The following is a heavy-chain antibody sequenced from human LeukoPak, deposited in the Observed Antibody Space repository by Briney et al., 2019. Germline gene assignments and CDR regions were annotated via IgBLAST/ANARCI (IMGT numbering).Heavy chain of an antibody. Sequence: GPWVTLSCKAPAGVFPSYANSWVGLAPGQGIEWKGVVIPIFGTANYAQTFKGRVTITADKSTSTSYMELSSLRSEDTAVYYCARDGRNAEYGDFSFDYWGQGTLVTVSS. J-gene: IGHJ4*02. D-gene: IGHD4-17*01. CDR3: ARDGRNAEYGDFSFDY. CDR2: VIPIFGTA. V-gene: IGHV1-69*06. CDR1: AGVFPSYA.